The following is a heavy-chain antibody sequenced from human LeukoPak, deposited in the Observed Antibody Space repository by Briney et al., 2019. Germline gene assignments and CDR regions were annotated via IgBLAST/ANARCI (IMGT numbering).Heavy chain of an antibody. CDR2: ISSSSSYI. D-gene: IGHD3-9*01. CDR3: ASLGPHVLRYFDWLLDDAFDI. V-gene: IGHV3-21*01. J-gene: IGHJ3*02. CDR1: GFTFSSYS. Sequence: GGSLRLSCAASGFTFSSYSMNWVRQAPGRGLEWVSSISSSSSYIYYADSVKGRFTISRDNAKNSLYLQMNSLRAEDTAVYYCASLGPHVLRYFDWLLDDAFDIWGQGTMVTVSS.